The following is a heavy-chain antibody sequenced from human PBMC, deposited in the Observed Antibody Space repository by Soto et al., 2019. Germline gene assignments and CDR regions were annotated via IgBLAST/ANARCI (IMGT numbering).Heavy chain of an antibody. CDR1: GGSFSGYY. Sequence: QAQLQQWGAGLLKPSETLSLTCAVYGGSFSGYYWSWIRQPPGKGLEWIGEINDSGSTNYNPSLKSRVTISVDTSKNPFSLKLSSVNAADMAVYYCARGRTVSTYSRYWDSGWYFDLGGRGTLVTVS. CDR3: ARGRTVSTYSRYWDSGWYFDL. D-gene: IGHD6-13*01. CDR2: INDSGST. V-gene: IGHV4-34*01. J-gene: IGHJ2*01.